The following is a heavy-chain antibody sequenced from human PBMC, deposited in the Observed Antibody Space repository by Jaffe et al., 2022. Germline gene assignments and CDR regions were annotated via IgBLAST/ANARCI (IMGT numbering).Heavy chain of an antibody. CDR3: AREEDGYFDL. J-gene: IGHJ2*01. Sequence: EVQLVESGGGLVQPGGSLRLSCAASGFTFSSYSMNWVRQAPGKGLEWVSYISSSSSTIYYADSVKGRFTISRDNAKNSLYLQMNSLRAEDTAVYYCAREEDGYFDLWGRGTLVTVSS. CDR2: ISSSSSTI. V-gene: IGHV3-48*01. CDR1: GFTFSSYS.